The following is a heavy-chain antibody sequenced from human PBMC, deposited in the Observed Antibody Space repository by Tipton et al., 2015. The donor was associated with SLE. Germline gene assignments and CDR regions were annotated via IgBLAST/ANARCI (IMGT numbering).Heavy chain of an antibody. J-gene: IGHJ6*02. CDR2: IYSGGST. CDR1: GFTVSSNY. CDR3: ARESGGPYFYYGMDV. V-gene: IGHV3-66*01. D-gene: IGHD3-16*01. Sequence: SLRLSCAASGFTVSSNYMIWVRQAPGKGLEWVSIIYSGGSTYYADSVKGRFTISRDNSKNSLYLQMNSLRAEDTAVYYCARESGGPYFYYGMDVWGQGTTVTVSS.